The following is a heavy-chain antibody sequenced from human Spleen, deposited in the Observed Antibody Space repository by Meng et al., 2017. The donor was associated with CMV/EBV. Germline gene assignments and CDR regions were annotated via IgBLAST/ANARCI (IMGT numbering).Heavy chain of an antibody. CDR2: ISAYNGNT. Sequence: ASVKVSCKTSGYPFTPYGFSWVRRAPGQGLEWMGWISAYNGNTNYADKLQGRVTMTTDTSTSTAYMELRSLRSDDTAVYYCARSDPHRDYYGSGIYDWYFDYWGQGTLVTVSS. CDR3: ARSDPHRDYYGSGIYDWYFDY. D-gene: IGHD3-10*01. CDR1: GYPFTPYG. V-gene: IGHV1-18*04. J-gene: IGHJ4*02.